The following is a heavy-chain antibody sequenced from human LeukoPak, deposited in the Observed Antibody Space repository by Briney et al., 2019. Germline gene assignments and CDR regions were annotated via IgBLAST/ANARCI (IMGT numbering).Heavy chain of an antibody. Sequence: EASVKVSCKASGGTFSNYAISWVRQAPGQGLEWMGGIIPIFDTANYAQKFQGRVTITADKPTSTAYMELRSLRSEDTAVYYCARPNPGHLGRLGLDVWGKGTTVTVSS. CDR1: GGTFSNYA. D-gene: IGHD3-3*01. J-gene: IGHJ6*04. V-gene: IGHV1-69*06. CDR2: IIPIFDTA. CDR3: ARPNPGHLGRLGLDV.